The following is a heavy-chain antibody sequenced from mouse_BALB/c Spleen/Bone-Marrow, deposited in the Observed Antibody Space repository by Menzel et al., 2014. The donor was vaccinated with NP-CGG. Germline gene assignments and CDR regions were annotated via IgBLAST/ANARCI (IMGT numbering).Heavy chain of an antibody. J-gene: IGHJ4*01. D-gene: IGHD2-3*01. CDR2: IWAGGST. Sequence: VNVVESGPGLVAPSQSLSITCTVSGFSLTSYGVHWVRQPPGKGLEWLGIIWAGGSTNYNSALMSRLSISKDNSKSXVFLKMNSLQTDDTAMYYCAREDGYFHYYAVDYWGQGTSVTVSS. V-gene: IGHV2-9*02. CDR1: GFSLTSYG. CDR3: AREDGYFHYYAVDY.